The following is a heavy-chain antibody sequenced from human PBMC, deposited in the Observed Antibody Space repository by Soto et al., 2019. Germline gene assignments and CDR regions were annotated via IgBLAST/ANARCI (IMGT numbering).Heavy chain of an antibody. D-gene: IGHD1-7*01. V-gene: IGHV4-4*02. CDR3: ASRDPGTSVDY. CDR2: IYRTGST. J-gene: IGHJ4*02. CDR1: GGSFTSNNW. Sequence: LSLTCAVSGGSFTSNNWWTWVRQPPGQGLEWIGEIYRTGSTNYNPSLKSRVTISLDKSEKQISLKVTSLTAADTAVYYCASRDPGTSVDYWGQGTLVTVSS.